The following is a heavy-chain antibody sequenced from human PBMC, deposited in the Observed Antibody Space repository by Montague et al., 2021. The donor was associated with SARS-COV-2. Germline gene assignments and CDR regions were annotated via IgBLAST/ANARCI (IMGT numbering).Heavy chain of an antibody. V-gene: IGHV3-30*04. CDR1: GFTFSSYA. J-gene: IGHJ6*02. CDR2: ISHEGSYK. CDR3: ARDLESTGYFDLYYYHGMDV. Sequence: SLRLSCAASGFTFSSYALHWVRQAPGKGLEWVADISHEGSYKYYADSVKGRFTISRDNSKNTLYLDMNSLRAEDTALYYCARDLESTGYFDLYYYHGMDVWGQGTTVTVSS. D-gene: IGHD3-9*01.